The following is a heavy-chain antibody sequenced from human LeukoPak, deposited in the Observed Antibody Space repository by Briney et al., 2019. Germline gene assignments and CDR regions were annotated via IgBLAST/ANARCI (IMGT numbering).Heavy chain of an antibody. CDR2: IYYSGST. CDR1: GGSISSSSYY. V-gene: IGHV4-39*07. CDR3: ARDEDDAFDI. Sequence: PSETLSLTCTVSGGSISSSSYYWGWIRQPPGKGLEWIGSIYYSGSTYYNPSLKSRVTISVDTSKNQFSLKLSSVTAADTAVYYCARDEDDAFDIWGQGTMVTVSS. J-gene: IGHJ3*02.